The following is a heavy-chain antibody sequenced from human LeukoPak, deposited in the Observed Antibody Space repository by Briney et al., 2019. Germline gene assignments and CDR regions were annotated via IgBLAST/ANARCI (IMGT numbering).Heavy chain of an antibody. CDR1: GFTSSSYG. D-gene: IGHD4-17*01. CDR2: IRYDGSDK. Sequence: GGSLRLSCAASGFTSSSYGMHWVRQAPGRGLEWVAFIRYDGSDKYYADSVKGRFTISRDSSKNTLYLRMNSLRAEDTAVYYCAKDLTTVTTQGDYWGQGTLVTVSS. CDR3: AKDLTTVTTQGDY. V-gene: IGHV3-30*02. J-gene: IGHJ4*02.